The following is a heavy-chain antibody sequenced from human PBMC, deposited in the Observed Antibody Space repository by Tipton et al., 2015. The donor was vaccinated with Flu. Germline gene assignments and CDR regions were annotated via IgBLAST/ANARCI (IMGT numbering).Heavy chain of an antibody. Sequence: SLRLSCAASGFKVTPYDMHWVRQAPGKGLEWAAVIWNDGTNKYYGDSAKGRFTISRDTSKNTVYLEINSLTAEDTGVYYCVREWDALETVFRYFDLWGRGTLVTVSS. V-gene: IGHV3-33*01. J-gene: IGHJ2*01. CDR1: GFKVTPYD. CDR2: IWNDGTNK. CDR3: VREWDALETVFRYFDL. D-gene: IGHD5/OR15-5a*01.